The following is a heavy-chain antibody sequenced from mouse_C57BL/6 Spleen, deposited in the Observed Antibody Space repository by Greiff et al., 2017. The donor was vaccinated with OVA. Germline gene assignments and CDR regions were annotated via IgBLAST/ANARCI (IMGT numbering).Heavy chain of an antibody. J-gene: IGHJ4*01. CDR1: GFTFSDYG. CDR3: ARIGGLRGYAMDY. CDR2: ISSGSSTI. Sequence: EVQVVESGGGLVKPGGSLKLSCAASGFTFSDYGMHWVRQAPEKGLEWVAFISSGSSTIYYADTVKGRFTISRDNAKNTLFLQRTSLRSEDTAMYYCARIGGLRGYAMDYWGQGTSVTVSS. V-gene: IGHV5-17*01. D-gene: IGHD2-2*01.